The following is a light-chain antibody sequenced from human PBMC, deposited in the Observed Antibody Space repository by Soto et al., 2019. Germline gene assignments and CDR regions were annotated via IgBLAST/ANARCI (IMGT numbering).Light chain of an antibody. J-gene: IGKJ1*01. CDR1: QSISRTY. V-gene: IGKV3-11*01. CDR2: DAS. CDR3: HQRQSWPRT. Sequence: EIVLTQSPGTLSLSPGERAALSCRASQSISRTYLAWYQQKPGQAPRLLIYDASNRATGIPARFSASGSGTDFTLTISDVQPEDFALYYCHQRQSWPRTFGQGTKVDI.